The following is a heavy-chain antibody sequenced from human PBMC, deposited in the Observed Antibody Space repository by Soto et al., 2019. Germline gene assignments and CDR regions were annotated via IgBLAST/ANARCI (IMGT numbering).Heavy chain of an antibody. D-gene: IGHD6-6*01. J-gene: IGHJ4*02. CDR3: ARAPGGSSSFVDY. V-gene: IGHV1-3*01. Sequence: GASVKVSCKASGYTFTSYAMHWVRQAPGQRLEWMGWINAGNGNTKYSQKFQGRVTITRDTSASTAYMELSSLRSEDTAVYNCARAPGGSSSFVDYWGQGTLVTVSS. CDR2: INAGNGNT. CDR1: GYTFTSYA.